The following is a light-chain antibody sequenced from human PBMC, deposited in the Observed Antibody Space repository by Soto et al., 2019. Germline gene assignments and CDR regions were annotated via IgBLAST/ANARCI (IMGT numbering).Light chain of an antibody. CDR2: AAS. Sequence: DIQLTQSPSFLSASVGDRVTITCRASQGINIFLAWFQQKPGKAPNLLISAASTLQSGVPSRFSGSGSETEFTLTLTSLQPEDSATYYFQQRNSYPRPFGQGTKVEIK. V-gene: IGKV1-9*01. CDR3: QQRNSYPRP. J-gene: IGKJ2*01. CDR1: QGINIF.